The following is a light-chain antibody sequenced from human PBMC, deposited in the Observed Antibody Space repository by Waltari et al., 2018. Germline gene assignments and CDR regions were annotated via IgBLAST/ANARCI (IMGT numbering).Light chain of an antibody. Sequence: HLVLTQSPSASASLAASVKPTCTLSSGHSSNVIAWLQQQPEKGPRYLMKVNSDGSHSKGDEIPVRFSGSSSGTERYLTISSLQSEDEADYYCQTGGHGTWVFGGGTKLTVL. CDR2: VNSDGSH. V-gene: IGLV4-69*01. J-gene: IGLJ3*02. CDR1: SGHSSNV. CDR3: QTGGHGTWV.